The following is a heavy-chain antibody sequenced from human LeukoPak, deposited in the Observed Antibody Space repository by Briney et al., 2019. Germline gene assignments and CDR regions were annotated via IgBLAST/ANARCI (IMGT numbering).Heavy chain of an antibody. J-gene: IGHJ4*02. Sequence: GGSLRLSCAASGFTFSSSAMSLVRRVPGKGLEWVSGISASGGSTNYADSVRGRFTISRDNSKNTLYLQMNSLRAEDTAVYYCAKALGIAAAGTFFDYWAQGTLVTVSS. CDR1: GFTFSSSA. D-gene: IGHD6-13*01. CDR3: AKALGIAAAGTFFDY. CDR2: ISASGGST. V-gene: IGHV3-23*01.